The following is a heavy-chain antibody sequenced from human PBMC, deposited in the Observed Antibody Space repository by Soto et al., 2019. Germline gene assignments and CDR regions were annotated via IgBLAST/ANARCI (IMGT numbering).Heavy chain of an antibody. CDR2: ITYTGVST. Sequence: GGSLRLSCAASEFSFDDYAMSWVRQAPGKGLEWVSSITYTGVSTYYADSVKGRFTISRDNSKDTLYLQMNSLRAEDTAIYYCAKASVWYPYFDSWGQGTLVTVS. D-gene: IGHD6-13*01. V-gene: IGHV3-23*01. CDR3: AKASVWYPYFDS. J-gene: IGHJ4*02. CDR1: EFSFDDYA.